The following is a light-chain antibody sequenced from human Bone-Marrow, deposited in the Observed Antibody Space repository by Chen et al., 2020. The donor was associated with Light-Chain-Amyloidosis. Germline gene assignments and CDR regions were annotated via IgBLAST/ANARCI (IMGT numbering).Light chain of an antibody. CDR3: QSADSSGTDEVI. J-gene: IGLJ2*01. V-gene: IGLV3-25*03. CDR2: RDT. Sequence: SYELTQPPSVSVSPGQTARITCSGDDLPTKYAYWYQQKPGQAPVLVIHRDTERPSGISERFPGSSAGTTATLTISGVQAEDEADYHCQSADSSGTDEVIFGGGPKLTVL. CDR1: DLPTKY.